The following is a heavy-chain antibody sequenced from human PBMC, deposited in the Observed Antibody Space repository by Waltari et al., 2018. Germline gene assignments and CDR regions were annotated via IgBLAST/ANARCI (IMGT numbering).Heavy chain of an antibody. CDR3: ARGPASALDY. D-gene: IGHD6-6*01. CDR2: INTNTGNP. CDR1: GYTFANFA. Sequence: QVQLVQSGSELKKPGASVKGSCKGSGYTFANFAINWVRQAPGQGLEWMGWINTNTGNPSYVQDFTGRFVFSSDTSVSTAYLQINNLKTDDTAVYYCARGPASALDYWGQGALVTVSS. V-gene: IGHV7-4-1*02. J-gene: IGHJ4*02.